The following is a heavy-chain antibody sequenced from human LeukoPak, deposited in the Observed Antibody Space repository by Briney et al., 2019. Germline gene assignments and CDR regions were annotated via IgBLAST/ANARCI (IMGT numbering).Heavy chain of an antibody. V-gene: IGHV2-5*01. CDR1: GFSLSTSGVG. CDR3: AHHSNGYNCFDY. Sequence: SGPTLVNPTQTLTLTCTFSGFSLSTSGVGVGWIRQPPGKALEWLALIYWNDDKRYSPSLKSRLTITKDTSKNQVVLTMTNMDPVDTATYHCAHHSNGYNCFDYWGQGTLVTVSS. D-gene: IGHD5-24*01. CDR2: IYWNDDK. J-gene: IGHJ4*02.